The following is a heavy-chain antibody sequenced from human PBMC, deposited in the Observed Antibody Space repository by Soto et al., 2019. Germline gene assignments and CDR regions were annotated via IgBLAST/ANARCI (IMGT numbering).Heavy chain of an antibody. J-gene: IGHJ4*02. CDR3: AKGVLGEYYLDY. CDR1: GFTFSSYG. CDR2: ISYDGSNK. D-gene: IGHD3-3*02. V-gene: IGHV3-30*18. Sequence: GGSLRLSCAASGFTFSSYGMHWVRQAPGKGLEWVAVISYDGSNKYYADSVKGRFTISRDNSKNTLYLQMNSLRAEDTAVYYCAKGVLGEYYLDYWGQGTMVTVSS.